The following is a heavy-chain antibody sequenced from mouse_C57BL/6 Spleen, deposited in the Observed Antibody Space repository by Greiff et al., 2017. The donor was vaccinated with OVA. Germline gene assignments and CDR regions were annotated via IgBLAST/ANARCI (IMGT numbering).Heavy chain of an antibody. V-gene: IGHV1-63*01. Sequence: VQLQQSGAELVRPGTSVKMSCKASGYTFTNYWIGWAKQRPGHGLEWIGDLYPGGGYTNYNEKFKGKATLTANKSSSTAYMQFSSLTSEDSAIYYCARGDYSNYGWFAYWGQGTLVTVSA. CDR1: GYTFTNYW. D-gene: IGHD2-5*01. CDR3: ARGDYSNYGWFAY. J-gene: IGHJ3*01. CDR2: LYPGGGYT.